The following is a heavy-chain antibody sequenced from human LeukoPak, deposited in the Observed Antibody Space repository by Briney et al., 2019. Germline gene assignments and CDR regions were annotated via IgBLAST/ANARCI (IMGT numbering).Heavy chain of an antibody. CDR1: GYTFTSYG. J-gene: IGHJ5*02. CDR3: ARDLGYCSRTSCYRNWFDP. D-gene: IGHD2-2*01. CDR2: ISAYNGNT. V-gene: IGHV1-18*01. Sequence: GASVKVSCEASGYTFTSYGISWVRQAPGQGLEWMGWISAYNGNTNYAQKLQDRVTMTTDTSTSTAYMELRSLRSDDTAVYYCARDLGYCSRTSCYRNWFDPWGQGTLVTVSS.